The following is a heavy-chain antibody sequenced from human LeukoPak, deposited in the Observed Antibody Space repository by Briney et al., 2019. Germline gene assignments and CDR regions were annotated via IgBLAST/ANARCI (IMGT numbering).Heavy chain of an antibody. Sequence: PGGSLRLSCAASGFTFDDHGMSWVRQAPGKGLEWVSGINWNGGSTGYADSVKGRFTISRDNAKNSLYLQMNSLRAEDTALYYCARVFQDYVWGSYRYKDYWGQGTLVTVSS. CDR2: INWNGGST. CDR3: ARVFQDYVWGSYRYKDY. CDR1: GFTFDDHG. J-gene: IGHJ4*02. D-gene: IGHD3-16*02. V-gene: IGHV3-20*04.